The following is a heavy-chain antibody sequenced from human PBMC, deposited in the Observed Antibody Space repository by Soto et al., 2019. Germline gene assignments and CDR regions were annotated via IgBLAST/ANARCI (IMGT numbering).Heavy chain of an antibody. CDR1: GVSISSGGYS. CDR2: IYHSGST. D-gene: IGHD6-6*01. CDR3: AGGIAARPLGY. J-gene: IGHJ4*02. V-gene: IGHV4-30-2*01. Sequence: QLQLQESGSGLVKPSQTLSLTCAVSGVSISSGGYSWSWIRQPPGKGLEWIGDIYHSGSTYYNPSLNNRVTISVDKSKNQFSLKLSSVTAADTAVYYCAGGIAARPLGYWGQGTLVTVSS.